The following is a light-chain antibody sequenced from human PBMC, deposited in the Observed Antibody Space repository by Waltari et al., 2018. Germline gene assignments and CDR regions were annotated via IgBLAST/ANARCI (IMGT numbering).Light chain of an antibody. Sequence: EIVLTQSPATLSLSPGERATLSCRASQNVNTYVAWLQQRPAQAPRLLIYDASNRATGIPPRFSGSGSGTDFPLTVSGLDPEDFAVYYCQQRSDWPPTFGQGTKLEIK. V-gene: IGKV3-11*01. CDR2: DAS. CDR1: QNVNTY. CDR3: QQRSDWPPT. J-gene: IGKJ2*01.